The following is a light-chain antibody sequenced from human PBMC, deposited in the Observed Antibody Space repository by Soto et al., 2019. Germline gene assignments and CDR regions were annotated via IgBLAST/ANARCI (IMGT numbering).Light chain of an antibody. CDR1: QSVSSN. Sequence: EIVMTQSPATLSVSPGERATLSCRASQSVSSNLAWYQQKPGQASRLLIYGASTRATGIPARFSGSGSGTEFTLTISSLQSEDCAVYYCQQYNNWPPMYTFGQGTKLEIK. CDR2: GAS. CDR3: QQYNNWPPMYT. J-gene: IGKJ2*01. V-gene: IGKV3-15*01.